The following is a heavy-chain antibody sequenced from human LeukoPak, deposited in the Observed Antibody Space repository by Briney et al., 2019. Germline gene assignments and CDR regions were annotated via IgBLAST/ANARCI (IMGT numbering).Heavy chain of an antibody. D-gene: IGHD3-10*01. CDR3: ARDWAMVRGVIDV. CDR2: IKQDGSEK. J-gene: IGHJ6*02. Sequence: GGSLRLSCAASGFTFSSNWMSWVRQAPGKGLEWVANIKQDGSEKYYVDSVKGRFTISRDNAKNSLYLQMNSLRAEDTAVYYCARDWAMVRGVIDVWGQGTTVTVSS. CDR1: GFTFSSNW. V-gene: IGHV3-7*01.